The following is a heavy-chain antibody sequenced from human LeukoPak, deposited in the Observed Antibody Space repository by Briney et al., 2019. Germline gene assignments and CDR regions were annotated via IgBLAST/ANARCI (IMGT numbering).Heavy chain of an antibody. J-gene: IGHJ5*02. CDR2: IYFSGTT. Sequence: SQTLSLTCTVSGGSIASDDNYWGWIRQHLGKGLEWIGHIYFSGTTHYNPSLAGRSVISVATSDNQFSLKLTYVTAADTAVYYCAKVGRKYNWFDTWGQGTLVTVSS. V-gene: IGHV4-30-4*08. D-gene: IGHD1-14*01. CDR3: AKVGRKYNWFDT. CDR1: GGSIASDDNY.